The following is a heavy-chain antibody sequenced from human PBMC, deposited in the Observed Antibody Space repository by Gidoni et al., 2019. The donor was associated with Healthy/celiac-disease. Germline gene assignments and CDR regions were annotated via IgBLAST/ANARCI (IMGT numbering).Heavy chain of an antibody. CDR3: ARHSNDRDYGGKEIDY. D-gene: IGHD4-17*01. CDR1: GGSISSGGYY. Sequence: QVQLQESGPGLVKPSQTLSLTCTVSGGSISSGGYYWSWIRQHPGKGLEWIGYIYCSGSTYYNPSLKSRVTISVDTSKNQFSLKLSSVTAADTAVYYCARHSNDRDYGGKEIDYWGQGTLVTVSS. J-gene: IGHJ4*02. CDR2: IYCSGST. V-gene: IGHV4-31*03.